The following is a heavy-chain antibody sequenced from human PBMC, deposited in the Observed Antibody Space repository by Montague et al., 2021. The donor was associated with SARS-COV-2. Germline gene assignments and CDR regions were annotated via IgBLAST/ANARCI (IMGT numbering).Heavy chain of an antibody. CDR3: ARADRRSPDTTHLYYYKGMDL. Sequence: SETLSLTCTVSGGSISSSNYYWGWIRQPPGKGLEWIGNMYYSGSTYYNPSLKGRVTISIDTSKNQFSLKLSSVTAADTAVYFCARADRRSPDTTHLYYYKGMDLWGQGTTVTVSS. D-gene: IGHD2-15*01. CDR2: MYYSGST. CDR1: GGSISSSNYY. V-gene: IGHV4-39*07. J-gene: IGHJ6*02.